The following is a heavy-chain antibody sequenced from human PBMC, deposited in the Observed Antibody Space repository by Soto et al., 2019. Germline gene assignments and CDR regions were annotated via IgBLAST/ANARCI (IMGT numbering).Heavy chain of an antibody. Sequence: QVQLVESGGGVVQPGRSLRLSCAASGFTFSSYGMHWVRQAPGKGLEWVAVIWFDGSNKFYADSVKGRCTISRDNSKNTVSLQMNSLRDEDSAAYYCATTGPYCGQGTLVTVSS. CDR1: GFTFSSYG. CDR3: ATTGPY. J-gene: IGHJ4*02. CDR2: IWFDGSNK. V-gene: IGHV3-33*01.